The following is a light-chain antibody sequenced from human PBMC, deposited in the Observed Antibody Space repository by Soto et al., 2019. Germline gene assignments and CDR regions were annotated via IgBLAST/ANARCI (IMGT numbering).Light chain of an antibody. CDR3: HQYGSSPAT. CDR2: GAS. J-gene: IGKJ1*01. Sequence: EIVLTQSPGTLSLSPGERATLSCRASHSVSSSYLAWYQQKPGQAPRLLIYGASSRATGIPDRFSGSGSGTDFTLTISRLEPEDFAVYYCHQYGSSPATFGQGTKVDIK. CDR1: HSVSSSY. V-gene: IGKV3-20*01.